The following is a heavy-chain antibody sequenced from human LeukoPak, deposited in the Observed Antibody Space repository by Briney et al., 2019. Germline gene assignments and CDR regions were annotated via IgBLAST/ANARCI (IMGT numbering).Heavy chain of an antibody. CDR1: GYTFTSYG. CDR2: ISAYNGNT. CDR3: ARGVYYYDSSGYYYVDAFDI. D-gene: IGHD3-22*01. J-gene: IGHJ3*02. V-gene: IGHV1-18*01. Sequence: ASAKVSCKASGYTFTSYGISWVRQAPGQGLEWMGWISAYNGNTNYAQKLQGRVTMTTDTSTSTAYMELRSLRSDDTAVYYCARGVYYYDSSGYYYVDAFDIWGQGTMVTVSS.